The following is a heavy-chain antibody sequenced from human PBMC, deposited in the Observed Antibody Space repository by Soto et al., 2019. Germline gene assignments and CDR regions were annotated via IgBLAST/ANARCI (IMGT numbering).Heavy chain of an antibody. CDR3: SRATYHSNHEY. V-gene: IGHV3-21*01. J-gene: IGHJ4*02. CDR1: GFTLGKYG. CDR2: IRISGDYI. Sequence: SGGSLRLSCAVSGFTLGKYGMNWVRHAPGKGLEWVSSIRISGDYIYYADSAQGRFTISRDNARNSLSLQMNLLGVDDTAPYLYSRATYHSNHEYRGQGT.